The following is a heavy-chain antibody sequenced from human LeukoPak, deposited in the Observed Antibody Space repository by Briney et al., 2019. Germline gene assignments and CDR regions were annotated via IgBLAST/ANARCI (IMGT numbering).Heavy chain of an antibody. Sequence: SETLSLTCTVSGGSISSYYWSWIRQPPGKGLEWIGYIYYSGSTNYNPSLKSRVTISVDTSKNQFSLKLSSVTAADTAVYYCARGDYDFWSGYYEDYCFDYWGQGTLVTVSS. CDR3: ARGDYDFWSGYYEDYCFDY. CDR1: GGSISSYY. CDR2: IYYSGST. D-gene: IGHD3-3*01. V-gene: IGHV4-59*01. J-gene: IGHJ4*02.